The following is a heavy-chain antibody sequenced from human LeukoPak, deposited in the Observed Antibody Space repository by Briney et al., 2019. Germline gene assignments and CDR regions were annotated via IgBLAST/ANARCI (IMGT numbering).Heavy chain of an antibody. Sequence: AGGSLRLSCAASGFTFSSYGMHWVRQAPGKGLEWVSSISSTSRYIFYADSVKGRFTISRDNSKNTLYLQMNSLRAEDAAVYYCAKDEAAYYDFWGGYSNPNWFDPWGQGTLVTVSS. D-gene: IGHD3-3*01. CDR3: AKDEAAYYDFWGGYSNPNWFDP. V-gene: IGHV3-21*01. J-gene: IGHJ5*02. CDR1: GFTFSSYG. CDR2: ISSTSRYI.